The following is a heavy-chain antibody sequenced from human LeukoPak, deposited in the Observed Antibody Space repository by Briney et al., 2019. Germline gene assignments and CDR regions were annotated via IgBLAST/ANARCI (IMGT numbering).Heavy chain of an antibody. CDR2: IYDDNT. Sequence: GGSLRLSCAATGFTVSAYAMAWVRQAPGKGLEWVSTIYDDNTYYADSVKGRFAISTDNSKNTLYLQMNSLRVEDTAVYFCAARKVRGVWFYLDYWGQGTLVTVSS. CDR1: GFTVSAYA. J-gene: IGHJ4*02. CDR3: AARKVRGVWFYLDY. V-gene: IGHV3-23*01. D-gene: IGHD3-10*01.